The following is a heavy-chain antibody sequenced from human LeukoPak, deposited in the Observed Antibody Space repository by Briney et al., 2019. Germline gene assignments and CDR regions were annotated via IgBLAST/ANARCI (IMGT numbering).Heavy chain of an antibody. J-gene: IGHJ4*02. D-gene: IGHD2-15*01. Sequence: KPGGSLRLSCAASGFTFSNAWMSWVRQAPGKGLEWVGRIKSKTDGGTTDYAAPVRGRFTISRDDSKNTLYLQMNSLKTKDTAVYYCTTYVVVVAASPFDYWGQGTLVTVSS. CDR3: TTYVVVVAASPFDY. CDR1: GFTFSNAW. CDR2: IKSKTDGGTT. V-gene: IGHV3-15*01.